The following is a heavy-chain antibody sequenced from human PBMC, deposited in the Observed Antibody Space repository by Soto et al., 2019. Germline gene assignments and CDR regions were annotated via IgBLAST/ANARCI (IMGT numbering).Heavy chain of an antibody. D-gene: IGHD3-9*01. V-gene: IGHV4-4*02. J-gene: IGHJ4*02. CDR2: IYHSGIT. Sequence: SETLSLTCAVSGGSISSSYWWTWVRQAPGKGLQWIGEIYHSGITNYNPSLRSRVSMSVDKSNNEFSLSLTSVTAADTAVYYCARGYDILTGPLDYWGPGTLVTVSS. CDR1: GGSISSSYW. CDR3: ARGYDILTGPLDY.